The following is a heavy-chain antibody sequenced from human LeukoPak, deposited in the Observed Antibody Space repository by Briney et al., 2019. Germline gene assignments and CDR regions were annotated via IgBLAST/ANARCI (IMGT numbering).Heavy chain of an antibody. D-gene: IGHD4-17*01. CDR1: GGSISSYY. CDR2: IYHSGST. Sequence: SETLSLTCTVSGGSISSYYWSWIRQPPGKGLEWIGSIYHSGSTNYNPSLKSRVTISVDTSKNQFSLKLTSVTAADTAVYYRARDSHGDYVWGQGTLVTVSS. J-gene: IGHJ4*02. CDR3: ARDSHGDYV. V-gene: IGHV4-59*12.